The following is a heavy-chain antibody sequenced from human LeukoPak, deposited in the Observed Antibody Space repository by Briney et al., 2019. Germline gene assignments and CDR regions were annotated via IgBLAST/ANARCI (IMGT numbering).Heavy chain of an antibody. J-gene: IGHJ5*02. Sequence: GGSLRLSCAVSGFTFSHYAMSWVRQAPGTGLEWVGSLTDSGDATYYADSVKGRLTISRDNSNSTLYRHICGLRDEDTAVYYCARGYSHNSGGWLDPWGQGTLVTVSS. CDR1: GFTFSHYA. CDR2: LTDSGDAT. V-gene: IGHV3-23*01. D-gene: IGHD5-12*01. CDR3: ARGYSHNSGGWLDP.